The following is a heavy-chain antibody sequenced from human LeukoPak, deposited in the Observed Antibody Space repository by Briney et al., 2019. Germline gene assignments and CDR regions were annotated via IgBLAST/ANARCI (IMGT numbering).Heavy chain of an antibody. J-gene: IGHJ4*02. Sequence: PSETLSLTCAVYGGSFSGYYWSWIRQPPGKGLEWIGRIYTSGSTNYNPSLKSRVTISVDTSKNQFSLKLSSVTAADTAVYHCARDRQARRFDYWGQGTLVTVSS. V-gene: IGHV4-59*10. CDR2: IYTSGST. CDR1: GGSFSGYY. CDR3: ARDRQARRFDY.